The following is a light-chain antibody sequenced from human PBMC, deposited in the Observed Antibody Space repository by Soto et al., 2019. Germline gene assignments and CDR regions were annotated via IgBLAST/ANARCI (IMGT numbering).Light chain of an antibody. Sequence: QSVLTQPASVSGSPGQSITISCTGTSSDVGGYNYVSWYQQHPGKAPKLMIYDVNNRPSGVSNRFSGSKSGNTAPLTISGPQAEDEADYYCSSYTSSSTLVVFGGGTKLTVL. CDR1: SSDVGGYNY. J-gene: IGLJ2*01. CDR2: DVN. CDR3: SSYTSSSTLVV. V-gene: IGLV2-14*01.